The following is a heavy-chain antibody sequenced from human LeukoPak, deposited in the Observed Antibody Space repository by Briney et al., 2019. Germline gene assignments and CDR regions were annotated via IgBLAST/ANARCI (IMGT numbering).Heavy chain of an antibody. CDR1: GFTFSDYY. CDR3: AKDDTIFGVVTAFDY. J-gene: IGHJ4*02. Sequence: PGGSLRLSCAASGFTFSDYYMSWIRQAPGKGLEWVSYISSSGTTIYYADSVKGRFTISRDNSKNTLYLQMNSLRAEDTAVYYCAKDDTIFGVVTAFDYWGQGTLVTVSS. D-gene: IGHD3-3*01. V-gene: IGHV3-11*01. CDR2: ISSSGTTI.